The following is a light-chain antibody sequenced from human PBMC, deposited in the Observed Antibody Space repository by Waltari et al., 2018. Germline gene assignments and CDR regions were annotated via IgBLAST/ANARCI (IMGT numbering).Light chain of an antibody. J-gene: IGKJ1*01. V-gene: IGKV3-20*01. CDR1: QRLSSSH. CDR2: GAS. CDR3: QQFGSSPWT. Sequence: EIALTQSPATLSLSQGERATLSCMASQRLSSSHLAWYQHKRGQAPRLLISGASTRAKGIPDRFSASGSGTDFTLTVSRLEPEDFAVYYCQQFGSSPWTFGQGTTVEI.